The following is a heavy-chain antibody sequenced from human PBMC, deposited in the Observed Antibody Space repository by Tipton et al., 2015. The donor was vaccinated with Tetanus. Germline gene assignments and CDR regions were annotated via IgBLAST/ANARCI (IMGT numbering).Heavy chain of an antibody. D-gene: IGHD2-2*01. CDR3: ARKWDIVAVAAANYYGLDV. CDR1: GGTFSNYS. CDR2: ILPIFGTA. V-gene: IGHV1-69*06. J-gene: IGHJ6*02. Sequence: QLVQSGAEAKKPGSSVKVSCKACGGTFSNYSISWVRQAPGQGLEWLCVILPIFGTAKYAQKFQGRVTITADRSTSTAYMELSSLRSEDTAVDYGARKWDIVAVAAANYYGLDVWGQGTTVTVSS.